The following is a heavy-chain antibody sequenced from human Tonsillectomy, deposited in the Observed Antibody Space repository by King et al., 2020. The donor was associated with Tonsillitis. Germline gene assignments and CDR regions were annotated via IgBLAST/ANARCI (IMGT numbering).Heavy chain of an antibody. CDR1: GFTFSSYS. J-gene: IGHJ3*02. CDR3: ASHLSHDAFDI. Sequence: VQLVESGGGLVKPGGSLRLSCAASGFTFSSYSMNWVRQAPGKGLEWVSSISSSSSYIYYADSVKGRFTISRDNAKHSLYLQMNSLRAEDTAVYYCASHLSHDAFDIWGQGTMVTVSS. CDR2: ISSSSSYI. V-gene: IGHV3-21*01.